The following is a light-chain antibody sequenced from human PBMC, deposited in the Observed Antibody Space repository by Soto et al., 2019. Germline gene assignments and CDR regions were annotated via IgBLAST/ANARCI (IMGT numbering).Light chain of an antibody. V-gene: IGKV4-1*01. CDR2: WAS. CDR3: QQYYDTIS. CDR1: QSILYNLNNKNY. J-gene: IGKJ5*01. Sequence: DIVMTQSPDSLAVSLGERATINCKSSQSILYNLNNKNYLAWYQQKSGQPPKLLIYWASTRESGVPDRFSGSGSGTDFSLTISSLQAEDVAVYYCQQYYDTISFGQGSRLEMK.